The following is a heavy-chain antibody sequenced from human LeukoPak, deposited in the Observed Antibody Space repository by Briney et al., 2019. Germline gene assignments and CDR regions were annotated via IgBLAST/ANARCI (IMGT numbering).Heavy chain of an antibody. CDR1: GFTFSSYA. Sequence: PGGSLRLSCAASGFTFSSYAMSWVRQAPGKGLEWVSAISGSGGSTYYADSVKGRFTISRDNSKNTLYLQMNSLRGEDTAVYHCAKDMGLQRYYFDYWGQGTLVTVSS. CDR2: ISGSGGST. V-gene: IGHV3-23*01. D-gene: IGHD5-24*01. CDR3: AKDMGLQRYYFDY. J-gene: IGHJ4*02.